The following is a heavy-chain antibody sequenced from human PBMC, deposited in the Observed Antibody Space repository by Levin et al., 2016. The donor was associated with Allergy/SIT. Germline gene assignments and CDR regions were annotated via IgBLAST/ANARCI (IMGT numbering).Heavy chain of an antibody. D-gene: IGHD2-2*01. V-gene: IGHV1-18*01. Sequence: WVRQAPGQGLEWMGWISAYNGNTNYAQKLQGRVTMTTDTSTSTAYMELRSLRSDDTAVYYCARDSRYCSSTSCYLFDYWGQGTLVTVSS. CDR2: ISAYNGNT. CDR3: ARDSRYCSSTSCYLFDY. J-gene: IGHJ4*02.